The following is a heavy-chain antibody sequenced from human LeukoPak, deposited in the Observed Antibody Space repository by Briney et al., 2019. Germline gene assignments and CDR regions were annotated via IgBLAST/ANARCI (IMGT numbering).Heavy chain of an antibody. V-gene: IGHV3-7*01. CDR2: IKQDGTEK. Sequence: GGSLRLSCAASGFTFSSCWMNWVRQAPGKGLEWVANIKQDGTEKYFVDSVKGRFTISRDNAKNSLYLQMNSLRAEDTAVYYCARGHSSGWRISIRPLHYWGQGTLVTVSS. CDR1: GFTFSSCW. CDR3: ARGHSSGWRISIRPLHY. J-gene: IGHJ4*02. D-gene: IGHD6-19*01.